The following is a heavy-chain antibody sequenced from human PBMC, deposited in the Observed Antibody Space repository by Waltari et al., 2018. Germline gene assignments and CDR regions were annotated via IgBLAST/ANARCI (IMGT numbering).Heavy chain of an antibody. CDR1: GGTFSSYT. CDR2: TIPSLGRA. D-gene: IGHD3-22*01. CDR3: ARGYYDSSGYSAQGDY. J-gene: IGHJ4*02. V-gene: IGHV1-69*08. Sequence: QVQLVQSGAEVKKPGSSVKVSCKASGGTFSSYTISWVRQAPGQGLEWMGRTIPSLGRANDAQKFHGRVTITADKSTSTAYMELSSLRSEDTAVYYCARGYYDSSGYSAQGDYWGQGTLVTVSS.